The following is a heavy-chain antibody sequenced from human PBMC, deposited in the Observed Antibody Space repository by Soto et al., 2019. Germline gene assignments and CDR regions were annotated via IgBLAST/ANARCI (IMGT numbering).Heavy chain of an antibody. CDR3: ARENRDDNSGWYSSSDWFDP. V-gene: IGHV1-69*01. Sequence: QVQLVQSGAEVKKPGSSVRVSCKASGGTSDSFSISWVRQAPGQGLEWMGGIIPMFGTGNYAQKFQGRLTITADESTGTSYMDLKSLRSEDTAVYFCARENRDDNSGWYSSSDWFDPWGQGTLVTVSS. J-gene: IGHJ5*02. CDR2: IIPMFGTG. D-gene: IGHD6-19*01. CDR1: GGTSDSFS.